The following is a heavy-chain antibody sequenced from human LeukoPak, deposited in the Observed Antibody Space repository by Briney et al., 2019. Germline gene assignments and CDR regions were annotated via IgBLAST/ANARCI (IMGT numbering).Heavy chain of an antibody. CDR3: AREVQQLVRGWFDP. J-gene: IGHJ5*02. V-gene: IGHV1-2*02. D-gene: IGHD6-13*01. Sequence: ASVKVSCKASGYTFTSYDINWVRQATGQGLEWMGWINPNSGGTNYAQKFQGRVTMTRDTSISTAYMELSRLRSDDTAVYYCAREVQQLVRGWFDPWGQGTLVTVSS. CDR1: GYTFTSYD. CDR2: INPNSGGT.